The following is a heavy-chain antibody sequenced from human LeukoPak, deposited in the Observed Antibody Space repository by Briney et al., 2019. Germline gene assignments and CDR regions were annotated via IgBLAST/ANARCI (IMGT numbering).Heavy chain of an antibody. CDR1: GGSFSGYY. D-gene: IGHD5-24*01. CDR3: ARGRGYNAFDY. J-gene: IGHJ4*02. Sequence: PSETLSLTCAAYGGSFSGYYWSWIRQPPGKGLEWIGEINHSGSTNYNASLRSRVTISVDTSKNQFSLKLNSVTAADTAVFYCARGRGYNAFDYWGQGTLVTVSS. V-gene: IGHV4-34*01. CDR2: INHSGST.